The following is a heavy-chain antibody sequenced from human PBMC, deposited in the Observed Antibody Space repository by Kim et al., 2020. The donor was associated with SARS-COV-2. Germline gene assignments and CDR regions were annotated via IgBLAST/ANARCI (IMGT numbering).Heavy chain of an antibody. Sequence: ASVKVSCKASGYTFTSYAMHWVRQAPGQRLEWMGWINAGNGNTKYSQKFQGRVTITRDTSASTAYMELSSLRSEDTAVYYCAPNRGGSDAFDIWGQGTMVTVSS. CDR1: GYTFTSYA. J-gene: IGHJ3*02. D-gene: IGHD1-26*01. CDR2: INAGNGNT. CDR3: APNRGGSDAFDI. V-gene: IGHV1-3*01.